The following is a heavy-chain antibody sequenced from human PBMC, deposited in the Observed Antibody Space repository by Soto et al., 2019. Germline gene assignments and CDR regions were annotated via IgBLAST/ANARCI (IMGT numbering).Heavy chain of an antibody. CDR2: IYYSGST. CDR1: GAPIRSYY. J-gene: IGHJ6*02. V-gene: IGHV4-59*01. Sequence: SETLSLTCSVSGAPIRSYYWSWIRQPPGKGLEWIGYIYYSGSTNYNPSLKSRVTISVDTSKNQFSLKLSSVTAADTAVYYCARDNAGPRGRITGTTSSGMDVWGQGTTVTVSS. D-gene: IGHD1-7*01. CDR3: ARDNAGPRGRITGTTSSGMDV.